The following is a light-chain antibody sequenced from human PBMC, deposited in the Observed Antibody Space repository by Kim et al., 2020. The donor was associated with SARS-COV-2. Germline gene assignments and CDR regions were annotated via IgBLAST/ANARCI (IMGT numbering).Light chain of an antibody. J-gene: IGLJ2*01. CDR2: QDR. CDR3: QAWDSSIAV. CDR1: KLGDKY. Sequence: SVSPGQTASITCSGDKLGDKYACWYQQKPGQSPVLVIYQDRMRPSGIPERFSGSNSGNTATLTISGTQAMDEADYYCQAWDSSIAVFGGGTQLTVL. V-gene: IGLV3-1*01.